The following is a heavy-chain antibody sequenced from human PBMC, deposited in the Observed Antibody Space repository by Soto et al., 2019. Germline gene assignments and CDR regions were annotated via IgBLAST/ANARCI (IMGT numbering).Heavy chain of an antibody. V-gene: IGHV3-23*01. D-gene: IGHD3-9*01. CDR3: AKGAHSENDWDYDILTGLRRSEERDGMDV. Sequence: GGSLRLSCAASGFTFSSYAMSWVRQAPGKGLEWVSAISGSGGSTYYADSVKGRFTISRDNSKNTLYLQMNSLRAEDTAVYYCAKGAHSENDWDYDILTGLRRSEERDGMDVWGQGTTVTVSS. CDR2: ISGSGGST. CDR1: GFTFSSYA. J-gene: IGHJ6*02.